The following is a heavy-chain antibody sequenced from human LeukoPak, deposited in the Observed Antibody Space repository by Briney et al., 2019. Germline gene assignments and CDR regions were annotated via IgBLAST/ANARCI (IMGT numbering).Heavy chain of an antibody. D-gene: IGHD3-10*01. V-gene: IGHV3-30*04. Sequence: GGSLRLSCAASGFTFSSYAMHWVRQVPGKGLEWVAVISYDGSNKYYADSVKGRFTISRDNSKNTLYLQMNSLRAEDTAVYYCARAITMVRDGVDYWGQGTLVTVSS. CDR2: ISYDGSNK. CDR1: GFTFSSYA. J-gene: IGHJ4*02. CDR3: ARAITMVRDGVDY.